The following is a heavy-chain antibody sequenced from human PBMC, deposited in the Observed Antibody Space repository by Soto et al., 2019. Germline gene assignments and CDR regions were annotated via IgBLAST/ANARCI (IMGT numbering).Heavy chain of an antibody. Sequence: SETLSLTCTVSGGSIRSYYWSWIRQPPGKGLEWIGYIYYSGSTNYNPSLKRRVTISVDTSKNQFSLNLRSVTAADTAVYYCARDLGGIAAAGKDAFDIWGQGTMVTVSS. J-gene: IGHJ3*02. CDR1: GGSIRSYY. D-gene: IGHD6-13*01. CDR2: IYYSGST. V-gene: IGHV4-59*01. CDR3: ARDLGGIAAAGKDAFDI.